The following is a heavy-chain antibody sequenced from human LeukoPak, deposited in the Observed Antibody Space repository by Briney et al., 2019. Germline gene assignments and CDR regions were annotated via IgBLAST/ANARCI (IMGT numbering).Heavy chain of an antibody. Sequence: GGSRRLSCAASGFTFSSYSMNWVRQAPGKGLEWVSHITASGTAMFYADSVKGRFTISRDNAKNSLYLQMSNLRAEDTAVYFCARGGGLDVWGQGATVTVSS. J-gene: IGHJ6*02. D-gene: IGHD3-16*01. CDR3: ARGGGLDV. CDR2: ITASGTAM. CDR1: GFTFSSYS. V-gene: IGHV3-48*04.